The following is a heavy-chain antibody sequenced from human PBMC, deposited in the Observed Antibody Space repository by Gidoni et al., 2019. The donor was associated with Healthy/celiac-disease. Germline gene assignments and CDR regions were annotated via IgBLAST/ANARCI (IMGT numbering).Heavy chain of an antibody. CDR3: AKTVGAASYGMDV. D-gene: IGHD3-16*01. CDR1: GFTFSSYA. J-gene: IGHJ6*02. Sequence: EMQLLESGGGLVQPGGSLRLSCAASGFTFSSYAMSWVRKAPGKGLEWGEAIRASGGRTYYADSVKGRFTISRDNSKNTVYLQMNSLRADDTAVYYCAKTVGAASYGMDVWGQGTTVTVSS. V-gene: IGHV3-23*01. CDR2: IRASGGRT.